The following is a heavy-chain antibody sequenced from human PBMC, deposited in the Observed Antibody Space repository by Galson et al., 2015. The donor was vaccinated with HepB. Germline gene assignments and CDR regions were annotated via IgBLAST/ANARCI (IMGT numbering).Heavy chain of an antibody. D-gene: IGHD2-21*02. V-gene: IGHV3-30*18. CDR2: ISYDGSNK. CDR3: AKVAVTARSWYFDL. CDR1: GFTFSSYG. J-gene: IGHJ2*01. Sequence: SLRLSCAASGFTFSSYGMHWVRQAPGKGLEWVAVISYDGSNKYYADSVKGRFTISRDNSKNTLYLQMNSLRAEDTAVYYCAKVAVTARSWYFDLWGRGTLVTVSS.